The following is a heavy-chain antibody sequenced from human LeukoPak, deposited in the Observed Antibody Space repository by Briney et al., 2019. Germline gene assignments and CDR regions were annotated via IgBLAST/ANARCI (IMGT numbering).Heavy chain of an antibody. D-gene: IGHD5-18*01. CDR2: IYYSGST. V-gene: IGHV4-59*01. CDR1: GGSISSYY. CDR3: ARVTRYGNSYGYVFDY. Sequence: PSETLSLTCTVSGGSISSYYWSWIRQPPGKGLEWIGYIYYSGSTNYNPSLKSRVTISVDMSKNQFSLKLSSVTAADTAVYYCARVTRYGNSYGYVFDYWGQGTLVTVSS. J-gene: IGHJ4*02.